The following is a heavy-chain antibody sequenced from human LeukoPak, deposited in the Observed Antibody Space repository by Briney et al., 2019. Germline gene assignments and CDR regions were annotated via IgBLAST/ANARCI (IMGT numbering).Heavy chain of an antibody. D-gene: IGHD5-12*01. Sequence: ASVKVSCKASGYTFIRYGISWVRQAPGQGLEWMGWISAYNGNTNYAQKLQGRVTMTTDTSTSTAYMEVRSLRSDDTALYYCAREDALVATGSFDYWGQGTLVTVSS. V-gene: IGHV1-18*01. CDR2: ISAYNGNT. CDR3: AREDALVATGSFDY. J-gene: IGHJ4*02. CDR1: GYTFIRYG.